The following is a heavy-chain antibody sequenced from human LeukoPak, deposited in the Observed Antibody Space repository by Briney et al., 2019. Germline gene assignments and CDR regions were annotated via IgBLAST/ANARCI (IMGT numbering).Heavy chain of an antibody. CDR3: ARLGSTYNSGSSRTYYYYYMDV. CDR2: IYTSGST. CDR1: GGSISSYY. V-gene: IGHV4-4*09. J-gene: IGHJ6*03. Sequence: SETLSLTCTVSGGSISSYYWSWIRQPPGKGLEWIGYIYTSGSTNYNPSLKSRVTISVDTSKNQFSLKLSSVTAADTAVYYCARLGSTYNSGSSRTYYYYYMDVWGKGTTVTVSS. D-gene: IGHD6-6*01.